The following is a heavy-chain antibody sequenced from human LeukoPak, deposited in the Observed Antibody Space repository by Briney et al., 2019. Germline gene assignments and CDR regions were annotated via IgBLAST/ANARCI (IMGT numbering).Heavy chain of an antibody. V-gene: IGHV3-20*04. CDR2: INWNGGST. CDR3: ARDLDAEDRWKQQLGYCYYYYYMDV. Sequence: GGSLRLSCAASGFTFDDYGMSWVRQAPGKGLEWVSGINWNGGSTGYADSVKGRFTISRDNAKNSLYLQMNSLRAEDTALYYCARDLDAEDRWKQQLGYCYYYYYMDVWGKGTTVTVSS. J-gene: IGHJ6*03. CDR1: GFTFDDYG. D-gene: IGHD6-13*01.